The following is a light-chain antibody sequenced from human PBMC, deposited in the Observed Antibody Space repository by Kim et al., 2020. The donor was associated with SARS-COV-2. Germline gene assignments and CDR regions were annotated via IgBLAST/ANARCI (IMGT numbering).Light chain of an antibody. V-gene: IGKV3-15*01. CDR1: KSISSN. Sequence: VSPGERGTLSCRASKSISSNLAWYQQRPGQAPRLLISAASTRAAGVPDRFSGSGSGTEFALTISSLQSEDFVVYFCQQYNNWPLTFGGGTKVDIK. CDR2: AAS. CDR3: QQYNNWPLT. J-gene: IGKJ4*01.